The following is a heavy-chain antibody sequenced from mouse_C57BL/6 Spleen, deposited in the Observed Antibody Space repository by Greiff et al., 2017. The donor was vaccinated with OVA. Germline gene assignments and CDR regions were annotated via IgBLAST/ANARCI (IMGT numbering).Heavy chain of an antibody. CDR2: IRNKANGYTT. CDR3: ASRSSYGAMDY. CDR1: GFTFTDYY. V-gene: IGHV7-3*01. Sequence: VQLKESGGGLVQPGGSLSLSCAASGFTFTDYYMSWVRQPPGKALEWLGFIRNKANGYTTEYSASVKGRFTISRDNSQSILYLQMNALRAEDSTTYYCASRSSYGAMDYWGQGTSVTVSS. D-gene: IGHD1-1*01. J-gene: IGHJ4*01.